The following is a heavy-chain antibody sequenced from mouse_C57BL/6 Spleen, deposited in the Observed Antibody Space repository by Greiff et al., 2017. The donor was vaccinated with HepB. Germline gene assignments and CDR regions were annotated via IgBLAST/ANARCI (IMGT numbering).Heavy chain of an antibody. CDR1: GYTFTSYW. CDR2: IDPSDSYT. Sequence: QVQLKQPGAELVMPGASVKLSCKASGYTFTSYWMHWVKQRPGQGLEWIGEIDPSDSYTNYNQKFKGKSTLTVDKSSSTAYMQLSSLTSEDSAVYYCARQYYGSSYGYFDVWGTGTTVTVSS. CDR3: ARQYYGSSYGYFDV. V-gene: IGHV1-69*01. J-gene: IGHJ1*03. D-gene: IGHD1-1*01.